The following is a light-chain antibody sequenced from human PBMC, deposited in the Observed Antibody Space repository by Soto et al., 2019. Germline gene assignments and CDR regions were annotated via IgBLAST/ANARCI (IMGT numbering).Light chain of an antibody. Sequence: QSVLTQPPSASGTPGQRVTISCSGSSSNIGSNTVNWYQQLPGTAPKLLIYSNNQRPSGVPDRFSGSKSGTSASLAISGLHCEEEGDYYCAAWDDSLNGYVFGTGTKVTVL. J-gene: IGLJ1*01. CDR3: AAWDDSLNGYV. V-gene: IGLV1-44*01. CDR2: SNN. CDR1: SSNIGSNT.